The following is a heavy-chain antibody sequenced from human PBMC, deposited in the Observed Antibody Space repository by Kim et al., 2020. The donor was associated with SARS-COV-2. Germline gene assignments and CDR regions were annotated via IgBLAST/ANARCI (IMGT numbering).Heavy chain of an antibody. V-gene: IGHV3-33*01. CDR2: IWYDGSNK. CDR3: ARDGGSIEVPDY. J-gene: IGHJ4*02. Sequence: GGSLRLSCAASGFTFSSYGMHWVRQAPGKGLEWVAVIWYDGSNKYYADSVKGRFTISRDNSKNTLYLQMNSLRAEDTAVYYCARDGGSIEVPDYWGQGTLVTVSP. D-gene: IGHD1-1*01. CDR1: GFTFSSYG.